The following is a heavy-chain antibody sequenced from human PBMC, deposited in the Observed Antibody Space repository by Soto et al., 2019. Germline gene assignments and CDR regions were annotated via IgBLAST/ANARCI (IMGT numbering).Heavy chain of an antibody. Sequence: GESLKISCKGYGYSFASHRVAWVRQMPEKGLEWIGTIYPGDSDTKYSSAFRGHVTISADTSVSTAYLQWRSLEATDSAIYYCARYSGSYWHYLDFWGQGTLVTVYS. V-gene: IGHV5-51*01. CDR1: GYSFASHR. CDR3: ARYSGSYWHYLDF. D-gene: IGHD1-26*01. J-gene: IGHJ4*02. CDR2: IYPGDSDT.